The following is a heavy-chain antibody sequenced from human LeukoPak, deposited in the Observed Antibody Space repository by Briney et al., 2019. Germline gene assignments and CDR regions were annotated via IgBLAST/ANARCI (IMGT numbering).Heavy chain of an antibody. CDR2: ISTSSDNI. Sequence: GGSLRLSCAASGFTFTTYSMTWVRQAPGKGLEWISSISTSSDNINYADSVKGRFTISRDNAKNSPYLQMNSLRAEDTSVYYCARRYYDRSGYYFDYWGQGTLVTVSS. CDR3: ARRYYDRSGYYFDY. CDR1: GFTFTTYS. D-gene: IGHD3-22*01. J-gene: IGHJ4*02. V-gene: IGHV3-21*01.